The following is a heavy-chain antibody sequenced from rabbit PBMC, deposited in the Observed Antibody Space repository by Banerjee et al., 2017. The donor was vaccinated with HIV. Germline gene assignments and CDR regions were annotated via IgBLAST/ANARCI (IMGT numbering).Heavy chain of an antibody. J-gene: IGHJ4*01. V-gene: IGHV1S45*01. CDR2: IYTGSSGST. CDR3: ARDLAGVIGWNFNL. D-gene: IGHD4-1*01. Sequence: QEKLVESGEDRVKPEGSLILTCTASGFSFSTNYYMCWGRQAPGKGPEWIACIYTGSSGSTYYASWAKGRFTISKTSSSTVTLQMNSLTAADTATSLCARDLAGVIGWNFNLWGPGTLVTVS. CDR1: GFSFSTNYY.